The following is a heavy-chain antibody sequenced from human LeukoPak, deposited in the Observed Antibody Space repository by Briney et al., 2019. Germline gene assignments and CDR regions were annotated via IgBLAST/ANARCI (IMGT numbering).Heavy chain of an antibody. J-gene: IGHJ4*02. CDR1: GGSFSGYY. CDR2: INHSGST. V-gene: IGHV4-34*01. D-gene: IGHD3-22*01. CDR3: ANRGGTTFYDSSGYLFDY. Sequence: SETLSLTCAVYGGSFSGYYWSWTRQPPGKGLEWIGEINHSGSTSYNPSLKSRVTISVDTSKNQFSLKLSSVTAADTAVYYCANRGGTTFYDSSGYLFDYWGQGTLVTVSS.